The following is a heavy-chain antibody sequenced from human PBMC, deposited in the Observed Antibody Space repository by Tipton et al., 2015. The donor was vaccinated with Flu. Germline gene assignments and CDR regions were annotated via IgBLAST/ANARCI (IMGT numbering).Heavy chain of an antibody. CDR1: GGSISSGSYY. CDR2: IYTSGST. V-gene: IGHV4-61*02. D-gene: IGHD3-10*01. Sequence: SCTVSGGSISSGSYYWSWIRQPAGKGLEWIGRIYTSGSTNYNPSLKSRVTISVDTSKNQFSLKLSSVTAADTAVYYCARERDVLLWFGELGYFDYWGQGTLVTVSS. J-gene: IGHJ4*02. CDR3: ARERDVLLWFGELGYFDY.